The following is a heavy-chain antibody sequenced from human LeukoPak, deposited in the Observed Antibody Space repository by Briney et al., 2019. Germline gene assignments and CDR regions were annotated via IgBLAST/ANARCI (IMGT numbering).Heavy chain of an antibody. CDR3: ARHFWQNYDAFDI. V-gene: IGHV4-59*08. CDR2: IYYSGST. Sequence: PSETLSLTCTVSGGSISSYYWSWIRQPPGKGLEWIGYIYYSGSTNYNPSLKSRVSISVDTSKNQFSLKLSSVTAAGTAVYYCARHFWQNYDAFDIWGQGTMVTVSS. CDR1: GGSISSYY. J-gene: IGHJ3*02. D-gene: IGHD3-3*01.